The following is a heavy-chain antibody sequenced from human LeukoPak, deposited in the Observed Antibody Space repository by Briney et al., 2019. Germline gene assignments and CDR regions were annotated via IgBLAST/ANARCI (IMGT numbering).Heavy chain of an antibody. V-gene: IGHV4-34*01. CDR2: INHSGST. CDR1: GGSFSGYY. J-gene: IGHJ4*02. CDR3: ARGHYYDSSGYYGY. D-gene: IGHD3-22*01. Sequence: SETLSLTCAVYGGSFSGYYWSWIRQPPGKWLEWIGEINHSGSTNYNPSLKSRVTISVDTSKNQFSLKLSSVTAADTAVYYCARGHYYDSSGYYGYWGQGTLGTVSS.